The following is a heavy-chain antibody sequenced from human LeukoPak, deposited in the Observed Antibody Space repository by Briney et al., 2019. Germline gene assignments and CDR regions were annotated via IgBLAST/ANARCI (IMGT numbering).Heavy chain of an antibody. V-gene: IGHV3-74*01. CDR1: GFSFSSYW. CDR2: INSDGSTT. Sequence: PGGSLRLSCAASGFSFSSYWMHWVRQAPGKGLVWVARINSDGSTTNYADYVKGRFSISRDNAKNTLYLQMNSLRVEDTAVYYCARGRPHGNDYWGQGTLVTVSS. CDR3: ARGRPHGNDY. J-gene: IGHJ4*02. D-gene: IGHD4-23*01.